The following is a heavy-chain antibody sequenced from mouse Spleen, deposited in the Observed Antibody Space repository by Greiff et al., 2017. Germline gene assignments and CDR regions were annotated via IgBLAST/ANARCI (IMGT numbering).Heavy chain of an antibody. Sequence: QVQLQQPGAELVMPGASVKLSCKASGYTFTSYWMHLVKQRPGQGLEWIGEIDPSDSYTNYNQKFKGKATLTVDKSSSTAYMQLSSLTSEDSAVYYCARRKDGAMDYWGQGTSVTVSS. V-gene: IGHV1-69*01. CDR1: GYTFTSYW. J-gene: IGHJ4*01. CDR2: IDPSDSYT. CDR3: ARRKDGAMDY.